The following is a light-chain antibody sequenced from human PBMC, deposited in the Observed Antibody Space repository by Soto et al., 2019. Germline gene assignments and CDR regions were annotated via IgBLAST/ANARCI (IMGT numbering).Light chain of an antibody. CDR2: GAS. V-gene: IGKV1-5*01. Sequence: DIQMTQSPSTLSASLGDRVTITCRASQSISDWLAWYQQKPGKVPQLLIYGASRLESGVPSRFSGRGSGTEFTLTIGGLQPDDFATYYCQHYNAFPWPFGQGTKVDIK. CDR3: QHYNAFPWP. J-gene: IGKJ1*01. CDR1: QSISDW.